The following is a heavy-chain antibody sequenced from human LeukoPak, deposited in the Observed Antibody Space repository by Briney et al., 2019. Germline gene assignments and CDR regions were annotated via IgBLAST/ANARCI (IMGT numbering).Heavy chain of an antibody. J-gene: IGHJ4*02. CDR3: ASGIMDKSSLITIFGVVNSYFDY. CDR2: ISAYNGNT. Sequence: ASVKVSCKASGYTFTSYGISWVRQAPGQGLEWMGWISAYNGNTNYAQKLQGRVTMTTDTSTSTAYMELRSLRSDDTAVYYCASGIMDKSSLITIFGVVNSYFDYWGQGTLVTVSS. D-gene: IGHD3-3*01. CDR1: GYTFTSYG. V-gene: IGHV1-18*01.